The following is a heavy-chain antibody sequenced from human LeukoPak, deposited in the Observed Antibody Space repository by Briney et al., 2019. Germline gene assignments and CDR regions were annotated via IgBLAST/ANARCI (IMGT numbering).Heavy chain of an antibody. CDR3: AAFCSGGDCYSFAP. D-gene: IGHD2-15*01. V-gene: IGHV3-23*01. CDR1: GFTFNNYA. Sequence: GGSLRLSCAASGFTFNNYAMTWVRQAPGKGLEWVSTIIGSGGSTDYADSVKGRFTISRDNSKDTLFLQMDSLRVEDTAVYYCAAFCSGGDCYSFAPWGQGTLVTVSS. CDR2: IIGSGGST. J-gene: IGHJ5*02.